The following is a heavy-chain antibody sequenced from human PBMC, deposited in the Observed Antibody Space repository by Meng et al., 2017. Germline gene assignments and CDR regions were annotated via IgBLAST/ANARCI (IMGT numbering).Heavy chain of an antibody. D-gene: IGHD3-22*01. J-gene: IGHJ4*02. CDR2: IKSKTDGGTT. CDR1: GFTFSNAW. CDR3: TTGSEKYYYDSSGYYYFDY. V-gene: IGHV3-15*01. Sequence: GESLKISCAASGFTFSNAWMSWVRRAPGKGLEWVGRIKSKTDGGTTDYAAPVKGRFTISRDDSKNTLYLQMNSLKTEDTAVYYCTTGSEKYYYDSSGYYYFDYWGQGTLVTVSS.